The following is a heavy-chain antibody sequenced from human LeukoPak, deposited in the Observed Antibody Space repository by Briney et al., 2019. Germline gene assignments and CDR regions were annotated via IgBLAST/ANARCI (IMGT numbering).Heavy chain of an antibody. CDR1: GGSFSSYY. CDR2: INHSGST. CDR3: ATAPRRIAAAGNYFDY. J-gene: IGHJ4*02. Sequence: PSETLSLTCAVYGGSFSSYYWSWIRQPPGKGLEWIGEINHSGSTNYNPSLKSRVTISVDTSKNQFSLKLSPVTAADTAVYYCATAPRRIAAAGNYFDYWGQGTLVTVSS. V-gene: IGHV4-34*01. D-gene: IGHD6-13*01.